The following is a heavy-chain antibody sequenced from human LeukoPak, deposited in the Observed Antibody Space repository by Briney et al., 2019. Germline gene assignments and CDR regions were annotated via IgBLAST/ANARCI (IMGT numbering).Heavy chain of an antibody. V-gene: IGHV1-3*01. D-gene: IGHD4-23*01. Sequence: ASVKVSCKASGYTFTSYAMHWVRQAPGQRLEWMGWINAGNGNTKYSQKFQGRVTITRDTSASTAYMELSSLRSEDTAVYYCASADYGGNPGASTYFDYWGQGTLVTVSS. CDR2: INAGNGNT. CDR1: GYTFTSYA. CDR3: ASADYGGNPGASTYFDY. J-gene: IGHJ4*02.